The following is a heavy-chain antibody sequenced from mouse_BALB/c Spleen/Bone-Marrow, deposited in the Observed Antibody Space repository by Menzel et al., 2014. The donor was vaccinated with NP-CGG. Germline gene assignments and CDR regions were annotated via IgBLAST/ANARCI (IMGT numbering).Heavy chain of an antibody. D-gene: IGHD2-14*01. V-gene: IGHV1S41*01. CDR3: AYYRYDLNY. Sequence: DLVKPGASVKLSCKASGYTFTSYWINWIKQRPGQGLEWIGRIAPGSGSTSYNEMFKGKAILTVDTSSSTGYIQLSSLSSEDSAVYFCAYYRYDLNYWGQGTPLPVSS. CDR1: GYTFTSYW. CDR2: IAPGSGST. J-gene: IGHJ2*01.